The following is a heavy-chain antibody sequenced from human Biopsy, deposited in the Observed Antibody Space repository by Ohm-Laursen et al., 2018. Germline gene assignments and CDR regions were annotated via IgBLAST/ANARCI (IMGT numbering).Heavy chain of an antibody. D-gene: IGHD4-23*01. CDR1: GGSFTGHY. J-gene: IGHJ1*01. V-gene: IGHV4-59*11. CDR2: ISYTGYT. Sequence: ETLSLTCTVSGGSFTGHYWSWIRQPPGKGLEWIGHISYTGYTSYKSPLKSRVTISLDTSRKHLSLRLTSLAAADTAVYYCARGSNEYGGLYFPHWGQGTLVTVSS. CDR3: ARGSNEYGGLYFPH.